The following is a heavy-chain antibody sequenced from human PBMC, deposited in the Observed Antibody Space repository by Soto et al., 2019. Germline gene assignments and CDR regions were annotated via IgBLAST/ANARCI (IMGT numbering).Heavy chain of an antibody. J-gene: IGHJ4*02. V-gene: IGHV4-4*02. D-gene: IGHD2-15*01. Sequence: QVQLQESGPGLVKPSGTLSLTCTVSGGSMSSSNWWNWVRQPPGKGLEWIGETHHSGRTNYNPSLKCRVTLSVDKSKNHFSLKLSSVTAAVTAVYYCARSEAAVLDYWGQGTLVSVSS. CDR2: THHSGRT. CDR1: GGSMSSSNW. CDR3: ARSEAAVLDY.